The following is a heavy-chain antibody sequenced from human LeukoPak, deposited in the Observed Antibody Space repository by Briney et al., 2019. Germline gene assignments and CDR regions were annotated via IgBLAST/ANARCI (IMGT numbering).Heavy chain of an antibody. Sequence: GGALRLSCAASGFTFSSYAMSWVRQAPGKGLEWVPAISGSGGSTYYADSVKGRFTISRDNSKNTLYLQMNSLRAEDTAVYYCAKVGGSGVLGFDPWGQGTLVTVSS. CDR3: AKVGGSGVLGFDP. D-gene: IGHD3-10*01. CDR2: ISGSGGST. J-gene: IGHJ5*02. CDR1: GFTFSSYA. V-gene: IGHV3-23*01.